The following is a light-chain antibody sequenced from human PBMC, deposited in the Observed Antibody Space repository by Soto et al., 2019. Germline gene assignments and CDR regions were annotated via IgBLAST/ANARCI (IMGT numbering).Light chain of an antibody. CDR3: QQYGSSPIT. Sequence: EHVLTQSPDTLSLSPGERATLSCRASQSVSSNLAWYQQKPGQAPRLLIYAASSRATGSPDRFSGGGSGTDFTLTISRLEPEDFAVYYCQQYGSSPITFGQGTRLEIK. J-gene: IGKJ5*01. V-gene: IGKV3-20*01. CDR1: QSVSSN. CDR2: AAS.